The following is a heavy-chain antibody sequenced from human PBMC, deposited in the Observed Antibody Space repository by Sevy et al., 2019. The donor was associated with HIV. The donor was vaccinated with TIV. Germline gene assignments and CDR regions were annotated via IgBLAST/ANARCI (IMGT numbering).Heavy chain of an antibody. CDR3: ARDCSSASWLWGMDF. J-gene: IGHJ6*02. Sequence: GGSLRLSCAGSGFTFTNYWMSWVRQPPGKGLEWVANIKRHGSEKYYVASVKGRITMSRDNAKNSAYLQMNSLRVEDTAVYYCARDCSSASWLWGMDFWGQGTMVTVSS. CDR2: IKRHGSEK. V-gene: IGHV3-7*03. D-gene: IGHD2-2*01. CDR1: GFTFTNYW.